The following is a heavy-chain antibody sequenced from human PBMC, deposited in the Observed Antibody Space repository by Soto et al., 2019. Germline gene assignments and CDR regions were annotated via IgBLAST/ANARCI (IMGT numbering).Heavy chain of an antibody. CDR2: ISSSGSTI. CDR1: GFTFSDYY. Sequence: PGGSLRLSCAASGFTFSDYYMSWIRQAPGKGLEWVSYISSSGSTIYYADSVKGRFTISRDNAKNSLYLQMNSLRAEDTAVYYCARATITMIVVVNNDYWGQGTLVTVSS. CDR3: ARATITMIVVVNNDY. D-gene: IGHD3-22*01. V-gene: IGHV3-11*01. J-gene: IGHJ4*02.